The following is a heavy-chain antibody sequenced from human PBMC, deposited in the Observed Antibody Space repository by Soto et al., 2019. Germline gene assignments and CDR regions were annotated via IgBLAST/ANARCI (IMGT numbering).Heavy chain of an antibody. V-gene: IGHV4-31*03. CDR2: ISYGGSP. CDR3: SRGILG. D-gene: IGHD6-13*01. J-gene: IGHJ4*02. CDR1: VGSLTRGGSS. Sequence: QVQLQESGPGLVKPSQTLSLTCTVSVGSLTRGGSSWSWIRQHPGKGLDWLGCISYGGSPSYNPSLKSRVTISVDTYNNPFAPMLTSGTAADKDVEYCSRGILGWGQGALITVAS.